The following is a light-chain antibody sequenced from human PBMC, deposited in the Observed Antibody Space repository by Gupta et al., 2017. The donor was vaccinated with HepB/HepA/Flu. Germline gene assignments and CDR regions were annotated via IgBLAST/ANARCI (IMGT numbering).Light chain of an antibody. V-gene: IGKV3-11*01. Sequence: EVVLTQSPATLSLSPGERATLSCRASENIHNNLAWYQQKPGQAPRLLIHDASLRASGIPARISGSGSGTDFTLTISSLEPEDFAVYYCQRHDKWPLSFGGGTRVDLK. CDR2: DAS. CDR1: ENIHNN. J-gene: IGKJ4*02. CDR3: QRHDKWPLS.